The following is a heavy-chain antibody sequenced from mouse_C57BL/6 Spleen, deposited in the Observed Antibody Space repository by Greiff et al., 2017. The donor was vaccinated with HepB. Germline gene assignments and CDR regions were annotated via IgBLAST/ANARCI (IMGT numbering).Heavy chain of an antibody. V-gene: IGHV5-4*01. Sequence: EVQRVESGGGLVKPGGSLKLSCAASGFTFSSYAMSWVRQTPEKRLEWVATISDGGSYTYYPDNVKGRFTISRDNAKNNLYLQMRHLKSEDTAMYYCARDHDYYGRNYVDYWGQGTTLTVSS. D-gene: IGHD1-1*01. CDR1: GFTFSSYA. CDR2: ISDGGSYT. CDR3: ARDHDYYGRNYVDY. J-gene: IGHJ2*01.